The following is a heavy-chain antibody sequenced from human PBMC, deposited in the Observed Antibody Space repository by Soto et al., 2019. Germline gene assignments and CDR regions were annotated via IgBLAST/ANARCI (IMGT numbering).Heavy chain of an antibody. CDR2: INPSGGST. CDR1: GYTFTSYY. CDR3: ATEYIWGSYRYRAFDI. J-gene: IGHJ3*02. D-gene: IGHD3-16*02. V-gene: IGHV1-46*03. Sequence: ASVKVSCKASGYTFTSYYMHWVRQAPGQGLEWMGIINPSGGSTSYAQKFQGRVTMTRDTSTSTVYMELSSLRSEDTAVYYCATEYIWGSYRYRAFDIWGQGTMVTVSS.